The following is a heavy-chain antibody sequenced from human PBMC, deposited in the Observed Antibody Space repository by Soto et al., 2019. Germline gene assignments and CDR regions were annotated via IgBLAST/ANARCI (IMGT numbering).Heavy chain of an antibody. J-gene: IGHJ4*02. D-gene: IGHD6-19*01. CDR1: GGSFSGYY. CDR2: INHSGST. V-gene: IGHV4-34*01. Sequence: SETLSLTCAVYGGSFSGYYWSWIRQPPGKGLEWIGEINHSGSTNYNPSLKSRVTISVDTSKNQFSLKLSSVTAADTAVYYCARSVAATFDYWGQGTLVTVSS. CDR3: ARSVAATFDY.